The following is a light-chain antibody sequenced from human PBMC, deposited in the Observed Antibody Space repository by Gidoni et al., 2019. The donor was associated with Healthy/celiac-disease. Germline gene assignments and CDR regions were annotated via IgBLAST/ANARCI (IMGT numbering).Light chain of an antibody. CDR3: QQSYSNPFT. CDR1: QSISSY. J-gene: IGKJ3*01. Sequence: DIQMIQSPPSLSASVGDRVTITCRESQSISSYLNWYQQKPGKAPKLLIYAASSLQSGVPSRFSGIGSGTDFTLTISSLQPEDFATYYCQQSYSNPFTFGPGTKVDIK. CDR2: AAS. V-gene: IGKV1-39*01.